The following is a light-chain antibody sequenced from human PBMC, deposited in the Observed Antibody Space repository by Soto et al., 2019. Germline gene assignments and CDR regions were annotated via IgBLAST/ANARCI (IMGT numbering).Light chain of an antibody. Sequence: QSVLTQPPSVPGAPGRTVTISCTGSGSNIGAGYGVQWYQQLPGTAPRLLIYGSDDRPSGVPDRFSASVSGNSASLAITGLQTEDEAVYYCSSYTSSNTLVFGGGTKVTVL. CDR3: SSYTSSNTLV. J-gene: IGLJ2*01. V-gene: IGLV1-40*01. CDR2: GSD. CDR1: GSNIGAGYG.